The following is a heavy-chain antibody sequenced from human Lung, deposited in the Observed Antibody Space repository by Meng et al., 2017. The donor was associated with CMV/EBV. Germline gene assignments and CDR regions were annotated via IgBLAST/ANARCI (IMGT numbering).Heavy chain of an antibody. CDR2: IRNDGSYE. CDR3: AKDQGLGRFGP. Sequence: GGPLRLXCEESEFTFSSQGMHWVRQAPGKGLEWVAFIRNDGSYEYYGDSVRGRFTISGDNSKNTVYLYMNSLRVEDTAVYYCAKDQGLGRFGPWGQGTLVTVSS. J-gene: IGHJ5*02. CDR1: EFTFSSQG. V-gene: IGHV3-30*02.